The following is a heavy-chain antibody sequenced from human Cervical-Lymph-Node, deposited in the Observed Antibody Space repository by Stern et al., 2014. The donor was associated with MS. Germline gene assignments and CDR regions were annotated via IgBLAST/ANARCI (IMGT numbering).Heavy chain of an antibody. CDR3: ARQRPSYDSSGYYEYFDY. CDR2: IYYSGST. V-gene: IGHV4-39*01. D-gene: IGHD3-22*01. CDR1: GGSISSSSYY. J-gene: IGHJ4*02. Sequence: QVQLQESGPGLVKPSETLSLTCTVSGGSISSSSYYWGWIRQPPGKGLEWIGSIYYSGSTYYNPSLKSRVTISVDTCKNQFSLKRSSGTAADTAVYYCARQRPSYDSSGYYEYFDYWGQGTLVTVSS.